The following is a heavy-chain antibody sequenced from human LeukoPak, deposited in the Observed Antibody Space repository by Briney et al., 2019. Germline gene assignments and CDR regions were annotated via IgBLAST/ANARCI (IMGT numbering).Heavy chain of an antibody. D-gene: IGHD6-19*01. CDR2: IKQDGSEK. J-gene: IGHJ3*02. CDR3: ASDLSVAGFAFDI. CDR1: GFTFSSYW. Sequence: GGSLRLSCAASGFTFSSYWMSWVRQAPGKGREWVANIKQDGSEKYYVDSVKGRFTISRDNAKNSLYLQMNSLRAEDTAVYYCASDLSVAGFAFDIWGQGTMVTVSS. V-gene: IGHV3-7*01.